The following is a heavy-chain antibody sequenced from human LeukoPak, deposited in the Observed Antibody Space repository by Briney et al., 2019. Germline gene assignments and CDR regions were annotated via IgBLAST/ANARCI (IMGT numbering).Heavy chain of an antibody. Sequence: PGGSLRLSCAASGFTFSSYSMNWVRQAPGKGLEWVSSISSSSSYIYYADSVEGRFTISRDNAKNSLYLQMNSLRAEDTAVYYCARDWRATMVPTQFDYWGQGTLVTVSS. V-gene: IGHV3-21*01. CDR1: GFTFSSYS. CDR3: ARDWRATMVPTQFDY. CDR2: ISSSSSYI. J-gene: IGHJ4*02. D-gene: IGHD4/OR15-4a*01.